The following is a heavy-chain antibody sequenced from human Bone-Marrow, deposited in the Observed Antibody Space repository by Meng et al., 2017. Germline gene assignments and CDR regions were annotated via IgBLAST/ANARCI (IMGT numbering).Heavy chain of an antibody. CDR3: ARGGNYGDVHFDH. Sequence: GESLKISCAASGFTFSNYEMNWVRQAPGKGLEWVSYIDSSGTRIFDADSVKGRFTISRDNAENSLYLQMNSLRVEDTAVYYCARGGNYGDVHFDHWGQGTLVTVSS. J-gene: IGHJ4*02. D-gene: IGHD4-17*01. V-gene: IGHV3-48*03. CDR1: GFTFSNYE. CDR2: IDSSGTRI.